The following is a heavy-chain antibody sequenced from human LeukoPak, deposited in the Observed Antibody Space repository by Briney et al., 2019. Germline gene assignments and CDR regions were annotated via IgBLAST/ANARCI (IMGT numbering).Heavy chain of an antibody. Sequence: PGGSLRLSCAASGFTFSSYWMSWVRQAPGKGLEWVANIKQDGSEKYYVDSVKGRFTISRDNAKNSLYLQMNSLRAEDTAVYYCAKRFRYCSGGSCYTGTGANYYYYYMDAWGKGTTVTVSS. CDR1: GFTFSSYW. J-gene: IGHJ6*03. V-gene: IGHV3-7*01. D-gene: IGHD2-15*01. CDR2: IKQDGSEK. CDR3: AKRFRYCSGGSCYTGTGANYYYYYMDA.